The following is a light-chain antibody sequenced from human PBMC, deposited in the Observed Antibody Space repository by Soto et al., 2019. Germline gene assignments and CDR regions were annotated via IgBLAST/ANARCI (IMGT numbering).Light chain of an antibody. Sequence: EIVMTQSPATLSVSPGERATLSCRASQSVSSNLAWYQQKPGQAPRLLIYGASTRATGIPARFSGSGSGTEFTLTISSLQSEDFATYYCQQTYISSATMFGQGTRVEIK. J-gene: IGKJ2*01. V-gene: IGKV3-15*01. CDR2: GAS. CDR3: QQTYISSATM. CDR1: QSVSSN.